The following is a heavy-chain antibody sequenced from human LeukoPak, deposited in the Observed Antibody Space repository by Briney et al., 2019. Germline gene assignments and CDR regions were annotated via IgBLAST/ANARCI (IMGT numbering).Heavy chain of an antibody. Sequence: PGGSLRLSCAVSGFTFSSYDMSWVRHAPGKGLEWVSGISGSGGSTYYADSVKGRFTISRDTSKNALYLQMNSLRVEDTAVYYCAKVGQNYDILTYYFDYWGQGTLVTVSS. D-gene: IGHD3-9*01. CDR1: GFTFSSYD. CDR2: ISGSGGST. CDR3: AKVGQNYDILTYYFDY. J-gene: IGHJ4*02. V-gene: IGHV3-23*01.